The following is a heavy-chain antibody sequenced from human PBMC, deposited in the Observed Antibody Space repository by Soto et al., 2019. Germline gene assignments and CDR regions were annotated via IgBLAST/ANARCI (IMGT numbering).Heavy chain of an antibody. V-gene: IGHV1-69*02. J-gene: IGHJ6*02. CDR2: IIPILGIA. CDR1: GGTFSSYT. CDR3: GRPKVPGGIGPGYYYYYGMDV. D-gene: IGHD2-15*01. Sequence: QVQLVQSGAEVKKPGSSVKVSCKASGGTFSSYTISWVRQAPGQGLEWMGRIIPILGIANYAQKFQGRVTISAGKPTSKGYMEVSSLRSEEPAVYYCGRPKVPGGIGPGYYYYYGMDVWGQGTTVTVSS.